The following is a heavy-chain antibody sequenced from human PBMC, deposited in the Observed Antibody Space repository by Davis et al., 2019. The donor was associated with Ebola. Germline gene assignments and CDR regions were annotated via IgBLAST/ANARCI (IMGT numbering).Heavy chain of an antibody. D-gene: IGHD4-17*01. J-gene: IGHJ4*02. CDR2: ISRSSSYI. CDR3: ASADGDSLGY. Sequence: GESLKISCAASGFTFSSYSMNWVRQAPGKGLEWVSSISRSSSYIYYANSVKGRFTISRDNAKNSLYLQMNSLRDEDTAVYYCASADGDSLGYWGQGTLVTVSS. V-gene: IGHV3-21*01. CDR1: GFTFSSYS.